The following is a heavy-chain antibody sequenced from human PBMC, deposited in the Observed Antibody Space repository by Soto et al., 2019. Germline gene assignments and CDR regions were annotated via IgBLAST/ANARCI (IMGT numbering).Heavy chain of an antibody. CDR3: ARFRSWYYFDY. J-gene: IGHJ4*02. Sequence: ASVKVSCKASGDTFTTYDINWVRQATGHGLEWMGWINPNSGNIGYAQRFQGRVTMTRDTAIRTAYMEVSSLRSDDTAVYYCARFRSWYYFDYWGQGTLVTVSS. CDR2: INPNSGNI. CDR1: GDTFTTYD. D-gene: IGHD6-13*01. V-gene: IGHV1-8*01.